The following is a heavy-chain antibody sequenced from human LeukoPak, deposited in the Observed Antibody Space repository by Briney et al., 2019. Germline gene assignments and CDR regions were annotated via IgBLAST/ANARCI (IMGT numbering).Heavy chain of an antibody. D-gene: IGHD2-21*02. CDR3: APSPATATGGFDY. CDR2: IYYRGTS. Sequence: SESLSLTCTVSGGSMLIYYWSWVRQPPRKGLEWIGYIYYRGTSNYNPSLKTRSTISLTTSETQFFLKLSSSTAADPPVFYLAPSPATATGGFDYWGQGTLVTVSS. CDR1: GGSMLIYY. V-gene: IGHV4-59*01. J-gene: IGHJ4*02.